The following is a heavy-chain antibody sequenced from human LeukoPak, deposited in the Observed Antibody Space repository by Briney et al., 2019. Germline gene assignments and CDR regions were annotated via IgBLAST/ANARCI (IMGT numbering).Heavy chain of an antibody. CDR3: AELGITMIGGV. CDR1: GFIFSRHW. J-gene: IGHJ6*04. CDR2: IANDGGDP. Sequence: PGGSLRLTCAASGFIFSRHWMHWVRQAPGKGLVWVARIANDGGDPIYADSVRGRFTVSRDNSKKTLYLQMNSLRVEDTAVYYCAELGITMIGGVWGKGTTVTISS. V-gene: IGHV3-74*01. D-gene: IGHD3-10*02.